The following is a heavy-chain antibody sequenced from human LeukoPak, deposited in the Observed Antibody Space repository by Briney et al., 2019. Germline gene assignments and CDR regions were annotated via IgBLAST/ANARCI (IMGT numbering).Heavy chain of an antibody. V-gene: IGHV3-23*01. J-gene: IGHJ4*02. Sequence: PGGSLRLSCAASGFTFGSYAMPWVPQAPGKGLEWVSAISGSGGSTYYADSVKGRFTISRDNSKNTLYLQMNSPMAEGTALYYCAIDFPVGATSYFDSWGQGTLVTVSS. CDR3: AIDFPVGATSYFDS. CDR2: ISGSGGST. CDR1: GFTFGSYA. D-gene: IGHD1-26*01.